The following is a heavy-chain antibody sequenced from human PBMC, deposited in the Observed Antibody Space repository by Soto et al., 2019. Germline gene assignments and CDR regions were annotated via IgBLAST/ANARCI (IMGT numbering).Heavy chain of an antibody. D-gene: IGHD6-6*01. CDR2: ISSSSSYI. CDR3: ARDHFGIAAHNWFDP. Sequence: GSLRLSCAASGFTFSSYSMNWVRQAPGKGLEWVSSISSSSSYIYYADSVKGRFTISRDNAKNSLYLQMNSLRAEDTAVYYCARDHFGIAAHNWFDPWGQGTLVTVSS. V-gene: IGHV3-21*01. CDR1: GFTFSSYS. J-gene: IGHJ5*02.